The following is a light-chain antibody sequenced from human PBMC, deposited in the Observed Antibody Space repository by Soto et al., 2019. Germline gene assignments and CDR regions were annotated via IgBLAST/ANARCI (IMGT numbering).Light chain of an antibody. CDR2: DAS. CDR3: QQRSNWPSVT. J-gene: IGKJ4*01. Sequence: ESVLTQSPATLSLSPGDRATLSCRASQSITNSLAWYRHQPGQPPRLLIYDASKRATGIPARFIGSGSGTHFTLTISSLEPEDFGLYYCQQRSNWPSVTFGGVTKVEIK. CDR1: QSITNS. V-gene: IGKV3-11*01.